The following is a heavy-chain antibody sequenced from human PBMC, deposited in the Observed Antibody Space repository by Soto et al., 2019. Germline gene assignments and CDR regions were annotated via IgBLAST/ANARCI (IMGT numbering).Heavy chain of an antibody. CDR2: ISTQSGNK. D-gene: IGHD4-17*01. CDR3: ARTNGDLDY. Sequence: QVQLVQSEAEVKKPGASVKVACKTSGYTFSSYDINWVRQGTGQGLEWMGWISTQSGNKGYAQKFQGRITMTRDTSISTAYMELSSLRSDDTALYYCARTNGDLDYWGRGTLVTVSS. J-gene: IGHJ4*02. V-gene: IGHV1-8*01. CDR1: GYTFSSYD.